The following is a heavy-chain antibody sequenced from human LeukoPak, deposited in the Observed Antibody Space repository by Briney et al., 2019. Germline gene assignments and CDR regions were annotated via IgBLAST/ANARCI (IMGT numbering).Heavy chain of an antibody. CDR1: GFSISSHY. CDR3: ARMVFGIMTGYYHDS. D-gene: IGHD2-8*01. J-gene: IGHJ4*02. CDR2: RYHNGNS. V-gene: IGHV4-59*11. Sequence: SETLSLTCNVSGFSISSHYWRWLRQPPGKGLEWIGYRYHNGNSNYNPSLRSRVTVSIDMSKSQVSLSLNSVTAADTAVYYCARMVFGIMTGYYHDSWGQGTLVTVSS.